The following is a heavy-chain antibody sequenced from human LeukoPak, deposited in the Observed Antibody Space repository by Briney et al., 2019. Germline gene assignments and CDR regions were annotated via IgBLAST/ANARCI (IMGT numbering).Heavy chain of an antibody. CDR1: GGSFSGYY. Sequence: PSETLSLTCAVYGGSFSGYYWSWIRQPPGKGLEWTGEINHSGSTNYNPSLKSRVTISVDTSKNQFSLKLSPVTAADTAVYYCVRAASYFDYWGQGTLVTVSS. D-gene: IGHD6-25*01. CDR3: VRAASYFDY. V-gene: IGHV4-34*01. J-gene: IGHJ4*02. CDR2: INHSGST.